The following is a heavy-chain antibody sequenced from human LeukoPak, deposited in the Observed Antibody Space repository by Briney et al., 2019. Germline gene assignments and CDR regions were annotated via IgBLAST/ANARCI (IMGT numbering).Heavy chain of an antibody. D-gene: IGHD7-27*01. CDR1: GYTFTSYY. CDR3: ATSGDTNPSYYYYYYMDV. CDR2: INPSGGST. Sequence: GASVKVSCKASGYTFTSYYMHWVRQAPGQGLEWMGIINPSGGSTSYAQKFQGRVTTTRDMSTSTVYMELSSLRSEDTAVYYCATSGDTNPSYYYYYYMDVWGKGTTVTVSS. J-gene: IGHJ6*03. V-gene: IGHV1-46*01.